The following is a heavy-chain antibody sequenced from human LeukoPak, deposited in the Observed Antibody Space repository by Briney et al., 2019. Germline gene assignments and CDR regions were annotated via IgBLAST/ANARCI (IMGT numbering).Heavy chain of an antibody. Sequence: GASVTVSCKASGYTFTIYGISWVRQAPGQGLEWMGWISAYNGNTNYAQKLQGRVTMTTDTSTSTAYMELRSLRSDDTAVYYCARDRVGNWYFDYWGQGTLVTVSS. J-gene: IGHJ4*02. CDR2: ISAYNGNT. D-gene: IGHD4-23*01. CDR1: GYTFTIYG. V-gene: IGHV1-18*01. CDR3: ARDRVGNWYFDY.